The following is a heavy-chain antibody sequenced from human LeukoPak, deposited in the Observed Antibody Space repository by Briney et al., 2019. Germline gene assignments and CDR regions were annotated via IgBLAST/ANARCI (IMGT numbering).Heavy chain of an antibody. CDR2: NPYDGINK. CDR3: AKRGFDTTMVVWGNYYYFDY. D-gene: IGHD5-18*01. V-gene: IGHV3-30-3*01. J-gene: IGHJ4*02. Sequence: PGGSLRLSCAASGFTFSSYAMHWVRQAPGKGLEWVAVNPYDGINKYYADSVKGRFTISRDNSKNTLYLQMNGLRAEDTAVYYCAKRGFDTTMVVWGNYYYFDYWGQGTLVTVSS. CDR1: GFTFSSYA.